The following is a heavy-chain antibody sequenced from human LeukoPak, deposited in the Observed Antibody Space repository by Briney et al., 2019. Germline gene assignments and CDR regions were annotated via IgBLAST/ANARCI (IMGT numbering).Heavy chain of an antibody. CDR1: GGSISSSNW. Sequence: SGTLSLTCAVSGGSISSSNWWSWVRQPPGKGLEWIGEIYHSGSTNYNPSLKSRVTIPVDKSKNQFSLKLSSVTAADTAVYYCARVAYCGGDCYGDFDYWGQGTLVTVSS. D-gene: IGHD2-21*02. J-gene: IGHJ4*02. V-gene: IGHV4-4*02. CDR3: ARVAYCGGDCYGDFDY. CDR2: IYHSGST.